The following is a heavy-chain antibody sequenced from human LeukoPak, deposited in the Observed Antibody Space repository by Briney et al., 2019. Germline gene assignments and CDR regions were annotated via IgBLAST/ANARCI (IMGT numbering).Heavy chain of an antibody. V-gene: IGHV4-4*02. CDR2: THHSGGI. CDR1: GFTLSAHG. J-gene: IGHJ6*03. CDR3: ARHYYYYMDV. Sequence: GSLRLSCAASGFTLSAHGMNWVRQPPGKGLEWIGETHHSGGINYNSSLKSRLTISVDKSKDQFSLTLSSVTAADTAVYYCARHYYYYMDVWGKGTTVTVSS.